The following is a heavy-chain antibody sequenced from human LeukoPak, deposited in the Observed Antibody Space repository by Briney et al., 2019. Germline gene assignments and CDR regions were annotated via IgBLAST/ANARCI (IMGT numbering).Heavy chain of an antibody. V-gene: IGHV3-7*04. D-gene: IGHD3-22*01. Sequence: GGSLRLSCAASGFTFSSYGMSWVRQAPGKGLEWVANTKLDGSEKYYVDSLKGRFTISRDNAKISLYLQMDSLRAEDTAVYYCARGYYDSSGYYGYWGQGTVVTVSS. CDR1: GFTFSSYG. J-gene: IGHJ4*02. CDR3: ARGYYDSSGYYGY. CDR2: TKLDGSEK.